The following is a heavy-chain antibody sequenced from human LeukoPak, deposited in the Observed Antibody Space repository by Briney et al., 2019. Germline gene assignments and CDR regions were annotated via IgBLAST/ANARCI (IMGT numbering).Heavy chain of an antibody. J-gene: IGHJ3*02. CDR2: IYYSGST. CDR1: GGSISSYY. D-gene: IGHD3-22*01. CDR3: ARVYDSSGYSAFDI. Sequence: SETLSFTCTVSGGSISSYYWSWIRQPPGKGLEWIGYIYYSGSTNYNPSLKSRVTISVDTSKNQFSLKLSSVTAADTAVYYCARVYDSSGYSAFDIWGQGTMVTVSS. V-gene: IGHV4-59*01.